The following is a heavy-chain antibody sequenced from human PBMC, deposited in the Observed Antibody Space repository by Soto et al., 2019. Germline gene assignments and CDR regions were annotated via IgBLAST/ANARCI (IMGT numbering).Heavy chain of an antibody. CDR1: GFTFDDYT. CDR2: ISWDGSNR. D-gene: IGHD5-12*01. CDR3: AKEMATIFFDY. J-gene: IGHJ4*02. Sequence: EVQLVESGGVVVQPGESLRLSCAASGFTFDDYTMHWVRQAPGKGLEWVSLISWDGSNRYYVDSVKGRFTVSRDNSKNSLYLQMNSLRPGDTAFYYCAKEMATIFFDYWGQGTLVTVSS. V-gene: IGHV3-43*01.